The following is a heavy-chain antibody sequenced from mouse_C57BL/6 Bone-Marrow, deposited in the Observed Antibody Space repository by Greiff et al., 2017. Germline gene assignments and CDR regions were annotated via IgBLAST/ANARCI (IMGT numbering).Heavy chain of an antibody. CDR1: GFTFSSYA. CDR2: ISDGGSYT. CDR3: ARDEDYDYDAMDY. D-gene: IGHD1-1*02. J-gene: IGHJ4*01. Sequence: EVKLMESGGGLVKPGGSLKLSCAASGFTFSSYAMSWVRQTPEKRLEWVATISDGGSYTYYPDNVKGRFTISRDNAKNNLYLQMSHLKSEDTAMYYCARDEDYDYDAMDYWGQGTSVTVSS. V-gene: IGHV5-4*01.